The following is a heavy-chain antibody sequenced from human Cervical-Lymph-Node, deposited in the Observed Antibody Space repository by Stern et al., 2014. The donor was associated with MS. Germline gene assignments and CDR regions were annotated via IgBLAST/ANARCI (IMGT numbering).Heavy chain of an antibody. Sequence: EVQLLESGGGLVQPGESLRLSCAVSGFTFSNYWMTWVRQAPGKGLEWVASIKTDGSEKSYVPSVKGRFTISRDNAKNSLYLQMNSLRAEDTAVYYCARAVRELGTWGQGTLVTVSS. J-gene: IGHJ5*02. CDR2: IKTDGSEK. V-gene: IGHV3-7*01. D-gene: IGHD1-7*01. CDR3: ARAVRELGT. CDR1: GFTFSNYW.